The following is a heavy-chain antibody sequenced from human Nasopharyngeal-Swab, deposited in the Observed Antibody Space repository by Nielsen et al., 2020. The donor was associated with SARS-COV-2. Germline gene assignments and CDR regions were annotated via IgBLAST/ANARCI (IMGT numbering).Heavy chain of an antibody. J-gene: IGHJ3*02. CDR3: ARATMIVVVIGAFDI. CDR2: IYYSGST. Sequence: WIRQPPGKGLEWIGCIYYSGSTYYNPSLKSRVTISVDTSKNQSSLKLSSVTAADTAVYYCARATMIVVVIGAFDIWGQGTMVTVSS. V-gene: IGHV4-31*02. D-gene: IGHD3-22*01.